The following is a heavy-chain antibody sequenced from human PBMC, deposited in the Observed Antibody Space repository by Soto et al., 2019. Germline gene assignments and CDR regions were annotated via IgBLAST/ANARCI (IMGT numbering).Heavy chain of an antibody. CDR3: AGIGKADILAGGGDY. J-gene: IGHJ4*02. V-gene: IGHV1-69*06. D-gene: IGHD3-9*01. CDR1: GGTFSSYA. Sequence: QVQLVQSGAEVKKPGSSVKVSCKASGGTFSSYAISWVRQAPGQGLEWMGGIIPIFGTANYAQKFQGRVTMTADKSTSTGYRELSSLRSEDTGVYDCAGIGKADILAGGGDYWGQGTLVTVSS. CDR2: IIPIFGTA.